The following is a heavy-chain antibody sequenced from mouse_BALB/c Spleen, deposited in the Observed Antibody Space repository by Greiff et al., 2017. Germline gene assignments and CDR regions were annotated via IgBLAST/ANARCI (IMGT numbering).Heavy chain of an antibody. V-gene: IGHV5-9-3*01. CDR1: GFTFSSYA. CDR2: ISSGGSYT. Sequence: EVKLMESGGGLVKPGGSLKLSCAASGFTFSSYAMSWVRQTPEKRLEWVASISSGGSYTYYPDSVKGRFTISRDNAKNTLYLQMSSLRSEDTAMYYCARGEDGYGAMDYWGQGTSVTVSS. D-gene: IGHD1-2*01. CDR3: ARGEDGYGAMDY. J-gene: IGHJ4*01.